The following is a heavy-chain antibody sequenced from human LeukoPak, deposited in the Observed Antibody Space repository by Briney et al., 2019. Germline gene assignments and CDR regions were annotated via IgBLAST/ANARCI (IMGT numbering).Heavy chain of an antibody. Sequence: SETLSLTCAVYGGSFSGYYWSWIRQPPGKGLEWIGEINHSGSTNYNPSLKSRVTISVDTSKNQFSLKLSSVTAADTAVYYCAGGVGKPDPGGRAFDIWGQGTMVTVSS. CDR2: INHSGST. J-gene: IGHJ3*02. CDR1: GGSFSGYY. D-gene: IGHD1-14*01. V-gene: IGHV4-34*01. CDR3: AGGVGKPDPGGRAFDI.